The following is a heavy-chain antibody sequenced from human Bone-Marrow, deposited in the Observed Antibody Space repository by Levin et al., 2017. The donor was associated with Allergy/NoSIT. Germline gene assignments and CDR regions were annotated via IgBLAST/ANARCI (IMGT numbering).Heavy chain of an antibody. Sequence: GGSLRLSCAASGFTFSSYGMHWVRQAPGKGLEWVAVISYDGSNKYYADSVKGRFTISRDNSKNTLYLQMNSLRAEDTAVYYCAKDQAGYSYGRVDYWGQGTLVTVSS. CDR1: GFTFSSYG. J-gene: IGHJ4*02. D-gene: IGHD5-18*01. V-gene: IGHV3-30*18. CDR2: ISYDGSNK. CDR3: AKDQAGYSYGRVDY.